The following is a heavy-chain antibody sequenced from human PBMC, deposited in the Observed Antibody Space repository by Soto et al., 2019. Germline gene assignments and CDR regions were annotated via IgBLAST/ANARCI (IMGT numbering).Heavy chain of an antibody. CDR2: TYYRSKWYN. CDR1: GDSVSSNSAA. Sequence: QVQLQQSGPGLVKPSQTLSLTCAISGDSVSSNSAAWNWIRQSPSRGLEWLGRTYYRSKWYNDYPVSVKSRITISSHTSKNQCSLQLISVTPEDTAVYYCARDTYYYGSANFDCWGQGTLVTVSS. D-gene: IGHD3-10*01. J-gene: IGHJ4*02. CDR3: ARDTYYYGSANFDC. V-gene: IGHV6-1*01.